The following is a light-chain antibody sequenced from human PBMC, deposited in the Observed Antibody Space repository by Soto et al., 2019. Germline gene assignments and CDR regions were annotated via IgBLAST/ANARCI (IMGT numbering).Light chain of an antibody. J-gene: IGLJ2*01. CDR2: DVS. CDR3: SSYTSSSILV. Sequence: QSVLTQPASVSGSPGQSITISCTGTSSDVGGYNYVSWYQQHPGKAPKLMICDVSNRPSGVSNRFSGSKSGNTASLTISGLQAEDEADYYCSSYTSSSILVFGGGTKLTVL. CDR1: SSDVGGYNY. V-gene: IGLV2-14*01.